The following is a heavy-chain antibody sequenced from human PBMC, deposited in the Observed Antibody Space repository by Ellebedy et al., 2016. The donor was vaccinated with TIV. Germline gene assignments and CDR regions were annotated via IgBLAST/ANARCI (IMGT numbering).Heavy chain of an antibody. J-gene: IGHJ4*02. D-gene: IGHD1-26*01. CDR3: ARDNALGPNTFSH. CDR1: GDSFSAFG. Sequence: AASVKVSCKGSGDSFSAFGVSWVRQAPGQGPEWLGWISLYNGKTKYAPKFQGRVTMTTDASTDTAYMELESLTSDDTAMYYCARDNALGPNTFSHWGQGTLLTVSS. CDR2: ISLYNGKT. V-gene: IGHV1-18*04.